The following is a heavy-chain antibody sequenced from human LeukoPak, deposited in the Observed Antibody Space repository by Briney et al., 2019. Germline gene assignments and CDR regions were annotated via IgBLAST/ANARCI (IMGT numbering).Heavy chain of an antibody. J-gene: IGHJ6*02. Sequence: SETLSLTCAVYGGSFSDYYWTWIRQSPGKGLEWIGEINHSGATDYNPSLKSRVTISVDTSKNQFSLKVRSVTAADTAVYYCARRVRGVIISFDYYNGMDVWGQGTTVTVSS. V-gene: IGHV4-34*01. CDR3: ARRVRGVIISFDYYNGMDV. D-gene: IGHD3-10*01. CDR2: INHSGAT. CDR1: GGSFSDYY.